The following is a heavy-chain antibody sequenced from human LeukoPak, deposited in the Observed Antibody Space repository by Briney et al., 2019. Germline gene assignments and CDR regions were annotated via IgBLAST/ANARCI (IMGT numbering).Heavy chain of an antibody. CDR3: ARARQYYYGSGSLDSGYFDY. D-gene: IGHD3-10*01. CDR2: IKQDGSEK. J-gene: IGHJ4*02. CDR1: GFTFSSYW. V-gene: IGHV3-7*05. Sequence: GGSLRLSCAASGFTFSSYWRSWVRQAPGKGLEWVANIKQDGSEKYYVASVKGRFTISRDNAKNSLYMKMNSLRAEDTAVYYCARARQYYYGSGSLDSGYFDYWGQGTLVTVSS.